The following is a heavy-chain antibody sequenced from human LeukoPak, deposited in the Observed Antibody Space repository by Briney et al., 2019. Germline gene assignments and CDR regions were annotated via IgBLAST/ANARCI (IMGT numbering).Heavy chain of an antibody. Sequence: ASVKVSCKASGYTFISYDINWVRQATGQGLEWMGWMNPNSGNTGYAQKFQGRVTITRNTSISTAYMELSSLRSEDTAVYYCASYLPGIAAAGPSDAFDIWGQGTMVTVSS. J-gene: IGHJ3*02. V-gene: IGHV1-8*03. CDR2: MNPNSGNT. D-gene: IGHD6-13*01. CDR3: ASYLPGIAAAGPSDAFDI. CDR1: GYTFISYD.